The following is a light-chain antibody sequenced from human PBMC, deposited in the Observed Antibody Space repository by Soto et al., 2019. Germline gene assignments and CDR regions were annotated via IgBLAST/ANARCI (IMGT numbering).Light chain of an antibody. CDR2: AAS. V-gene: IGKV1-6*01. CDR1: QAIRND. CDR3: LQDYTYPLT. Sequence: AIQMTQSPSSLSASVGDRVTITCRASQAIRNDVLWYQHKPGKAPKLLIYAASSLHSGVPSRLSGSGSGTDFTLTITSLQPEDFATYYCLQDYTYPLTFGQGTKVEI. J-gene: IGKJ1*01.